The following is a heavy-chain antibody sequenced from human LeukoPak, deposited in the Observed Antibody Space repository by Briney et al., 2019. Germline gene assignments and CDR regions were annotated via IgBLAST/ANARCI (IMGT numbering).Heavy chain of an antibody. J-gene: IGHJ4*02. D-gene: IGHD1-26*01. CDR3: ASGGTSMGATKRGGFDY. CDR2: ISSSGSTI. Sequence: GSLRLSCAASGFTFSSYWMSWVRQPPEKGLEWVSYISSSGSTIYYADSVKGRFTISRDNAKNSLYLQMNSLRAEDTAVYYCASGGTSMGATKRGGFDYWGQGTLVTVSS. V-gene: IGHV3-48*04. CDR1: GFTFSSYW.